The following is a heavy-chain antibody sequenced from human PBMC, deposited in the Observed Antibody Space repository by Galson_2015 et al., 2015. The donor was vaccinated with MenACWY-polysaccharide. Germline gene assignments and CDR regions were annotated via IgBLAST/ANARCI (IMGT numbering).Heavy chain of an antibody. CDR2: IKTDGSST. J-gene: IGHJ3*01. V-gene: IGHV3-74*01. Sequence: SLRLSCAASGFTFSSYWMHGVRQAPGEGLVWVSRIKTDGSSTSYADSVKGRFTVSRDNAKNTVYLQMNSLRVEDTAVYYCARDPHCGAGCSIHDAFDVWGQGTKVTVSS. CDR3: ARDPHCGAGCSIHDAFDV. D-gene: IGHD2-21*02. CDR1: GFTFSSYW.